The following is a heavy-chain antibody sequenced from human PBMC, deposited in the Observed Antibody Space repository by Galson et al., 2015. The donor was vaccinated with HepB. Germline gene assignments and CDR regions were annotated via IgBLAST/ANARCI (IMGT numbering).Heavy chain of an antibody. CDR1: GFTFDDYD. D-gene: IGHD2-15*01. CDR3: ARDCSGGSCYPGFDY. V-gene: IGHV3-20*04. CDR2: INWNGVST. Sequence: SLRLSCAASGFTFDDYDMSWVRQAPGRGLEWVSGINWNGVSTGYADSVKGRFTISRDNAKNSLYLQMNSLRAEDTALYYCARDCSGGSCYPGFDYWGQGTLVTVSS. J-gene: IGHJ4*02.